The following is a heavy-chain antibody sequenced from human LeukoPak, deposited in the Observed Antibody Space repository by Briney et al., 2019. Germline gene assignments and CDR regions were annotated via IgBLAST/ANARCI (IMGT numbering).Heavy chain of an antibody. Sequence: ASVKVSCKASGYTFTSYAIHWVRQAPGLRLEWMGWINAGNGNTKYSQKFQGRVTITRDTSASTAYMELSSLRSEDTAVYYCVYGDYSWYFDYWGQGTLVTVSS. D-gene: IGHD4-17*01. V-gene: IGHV1-3*01. CDR1: GYTFTSYA. CDR3: VYGDYSWYFDY. J-gene: IGHJ4*02. CDR2: INAGNGNT.